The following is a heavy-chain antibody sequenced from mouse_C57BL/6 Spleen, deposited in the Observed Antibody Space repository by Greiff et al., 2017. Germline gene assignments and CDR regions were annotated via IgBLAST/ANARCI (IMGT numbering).Heavy chain of an antibody. CDR1: GYTFTDYN. J-gene: IGHJ4*01. D-gene: IGHD3-2*02. CDR2: INPNNGGT. Sequence: EVQLVESGPELVKPGASVKIPCKASGYTFTDYNMDWVKQSHGKSLEWIGDINPNNGGTIYNQKFKGKATLTVDKSSSTAYMELRSLTSEDTAVYYGAREDVDSSGCEGAMDYWGQGTSVTVSS. CDR3: AREDVDSSGCEGAMDY. V-gene: IGHV1-18*01.